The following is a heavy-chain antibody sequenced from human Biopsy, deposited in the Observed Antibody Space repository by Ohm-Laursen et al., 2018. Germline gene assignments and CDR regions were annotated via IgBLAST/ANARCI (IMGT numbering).Heavy chain of an antibody. D-gene: IGHD3-3*01. CDR2: VYNGGIT. CDR3: ARTPRDSFWSGSYKRGLWFDP. J-gene: IGHJ5*02. CDR1: GGSIISYY. Sequence: GTLSLTCRVSGGSIISYYWTWIRQPPGKGLEWIGHVYNGGITNYNPSLKGRVTISKDTSKNQFSLQVNSVTAADTAVYYCARTPRDSFWSGSYKRGLWFDPWGQGTLVIVSS. V-gene: IGHV4-59*01.